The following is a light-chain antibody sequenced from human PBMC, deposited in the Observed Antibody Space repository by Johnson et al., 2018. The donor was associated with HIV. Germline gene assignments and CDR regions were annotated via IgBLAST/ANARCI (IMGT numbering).Light chain of an antibody. CDR1: SSNIGNNY. Sequence: QSVLTQPPSVSAAPGQKVTIPCSGSSSNIGNNYVSWYQQLPGTAPKLLIYGNNKRPSGIPDRFSGSKSGTSATLGITGLQTGDEADYYCGTWDSSLSAHYVFGTGPKITVL. CDR3: GTWDSSLSAHYV. J-gene: IGLJ1*01. V-gene: IGLV1-51*01. CDR2: GNN.